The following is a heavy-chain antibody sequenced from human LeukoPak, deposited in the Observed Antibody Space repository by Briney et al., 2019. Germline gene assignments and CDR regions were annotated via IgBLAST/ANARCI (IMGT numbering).Heavy chain of an antibody. D-gene: IGHD6-13*01. CDR3: ARIGIDGSSWYFGAFDI. CDR2: IYYSGST. CDR1: GGSISSYY. J-gene: IGHJ3*02. Sequence: SETLSLTCTVSGGSISSYYWSWIRQPPGKGLEWIGYIYYSGSTNYNPSLKSRVTISVDTSKNQFSLKLSSVTAADTAVYYCARIGIDGSSWYFGAFDIWGQGTMVTVSS. V-gene: IGHV4-59*08.